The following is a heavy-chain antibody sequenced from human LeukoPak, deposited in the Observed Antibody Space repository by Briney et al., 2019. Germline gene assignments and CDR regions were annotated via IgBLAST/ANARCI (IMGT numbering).Heavy chain of an antibody. CDR2: ISYDGSNK. CDR1: GFTFSSYG. V-gene: IGHV3-30*18. D-gene: IGHD4-17*01. CDR3: AKEGTTYGDLDY. J-gene: IGHJ4*02. Sequence: PGGSLRLSCAPSGFTFSSYGMHWVRQAPGKGREWVAVISYDGSNKYYADSVKGRFTISRDNSKNTLYLQMNSLRAEDTAVYYCAKEGTTYGDLDYWGQGTLVTVSS.